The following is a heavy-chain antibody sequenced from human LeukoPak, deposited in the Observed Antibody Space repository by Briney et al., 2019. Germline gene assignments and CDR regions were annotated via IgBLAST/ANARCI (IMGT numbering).Heavy chain of an antibody. Sequence: GGSLRLSCAASGFTFSSYAMSWVRQAPGKGLEWVSGISGSGGSTYYADSVKGRFTISRDNSKNTLYLQMNSLRAEDTAVYYCAKEPRSIAAAVGWFDPWGQGTLVTVSS. CDR3: AKEPRSIAAAVGWFDP. J-gene: IGHJ5*02. CDR2: ISGSGGST. D-gene: IGHD6-13*01. CDR1: GFTFSSYA. V-gene: IGHV3-23*01.